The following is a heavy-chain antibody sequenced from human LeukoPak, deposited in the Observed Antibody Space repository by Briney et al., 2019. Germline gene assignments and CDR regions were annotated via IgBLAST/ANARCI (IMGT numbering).Heavy chain of an antibody. V-gene: IGHV4-59*12. D-gene: IGHD5-12*01. Sequence: SETLSLTCTVSGGSISSYYWSWIRQPPGKGLEWIGYIYYSGSTNYNPSLKSRVTISVDTSKKQFSLKLRSVTPDDTAVYYCAKGYSMSYWGQGTLVTVSS. J-gene: IGHJ4*02. CDR3: AKGYSMSY. CDR1: GGSISSYY. CDR2: IYYSGST.